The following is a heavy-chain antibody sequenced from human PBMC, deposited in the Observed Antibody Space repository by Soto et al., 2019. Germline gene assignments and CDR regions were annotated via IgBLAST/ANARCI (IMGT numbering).Heavy chain of an antibody. CDR2: ISSTTNYI. CDR3: ARESEDLTSNFDY. CDR1: GFNFTMYS. J-gene: IGHJ4*02. Sequence: GGSLRLSCASSGFNFTMYSLNLVRQAPGKGLEWVSSISSTTNYIYYGDSMKGRFTISRDNAKNSLYLEMNSLRAEDTAVYYCARESEDLTSNFDYWGQGTLVTVSS. V-gene: IGHV3-21*06.